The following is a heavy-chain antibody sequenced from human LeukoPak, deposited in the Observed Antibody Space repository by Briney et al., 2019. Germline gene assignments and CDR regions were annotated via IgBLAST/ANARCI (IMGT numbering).Heavy chain of an antibody. CDR3: ARLYYRLGDY. Sequence: PSETLSLTCTVSGGSISSSSYYWGWIRQPPGKGLEWIGSIYHSGSTYYNPSLKSRVTISVDTSKNQFSLKLSSVTAADTAVYYCARLYYRLGDYWGQGTLVTVSS. D-gene: IGHD3-22*01. CDR1: GGSISSSSYY. J-gene: IGHJ4*02. CDR2: IYHSGST. V-gene: IGHV4-39*07.